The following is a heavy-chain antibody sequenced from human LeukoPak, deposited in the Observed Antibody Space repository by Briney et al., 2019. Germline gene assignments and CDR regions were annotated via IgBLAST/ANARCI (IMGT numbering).Heavy chain of an antibody. D-gene: IGHD3-22*01. J-gene: IGHJ3*02. CDR2: ISSSGSTI. Sequence: GGSLRLSCAASGFTFSSYEMNWVRQAPGKGLEWVSYISSSGSTIYYADSVKGRFTISRDNAKNSLYLQMNSLRAEDTAVYYCASTYDSSGHDAFNIWGQGTMVTVSS. CDR1: GFTFSSYE. CDR3: ASTYDSSGHDAFNI. V-gene: IGHV3-48*03.